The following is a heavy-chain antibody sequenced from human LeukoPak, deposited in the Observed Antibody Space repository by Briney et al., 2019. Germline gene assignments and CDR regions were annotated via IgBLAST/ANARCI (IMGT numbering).Heavy chain of an antibody. Sequence: GGSLRLSCAASGFTFNNYAMSWVRQAPGKGLEWVSATSGSGDSTYYTDSVKGRFTISRDNSKNTLYLQMNSLRAEDTAVYYCAKSPSGFLDGDLSYYYFGMDVWGQGTTVTVSS. CDR1: GFTFNNYA. CDR2: TSGSGDST. D-gene: IGHD3/OR15-3a*01. J-gene: IGHJ6*02. V-gene: IGHV3-23*01. CDR3: AKSPSGFLDGDLSYYYFGMDV.